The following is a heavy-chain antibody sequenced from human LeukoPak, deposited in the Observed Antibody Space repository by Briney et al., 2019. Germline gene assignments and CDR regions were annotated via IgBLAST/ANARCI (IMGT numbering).Heavy chain of an antibody. CDR3: ARDSEDFTYYYGSGSYPPDY. CDR2: ISSSSSTI. V-gene: IGHV3-48*04. Sequence: PGGSLRLSCAASGFTFRSYSMNWVRQAPGKGLEWVSYISSSSSTIYYADSVKGRFTISRDNAKNSLYLQMNSLRAEDTALYYCARDSEDFTYYYGSGSYPPDYWGQGTLVTVSS. D-gene: IGHD3-10*01. J-gene: IGHJ4*02. CDR1: GFTFRSYS.